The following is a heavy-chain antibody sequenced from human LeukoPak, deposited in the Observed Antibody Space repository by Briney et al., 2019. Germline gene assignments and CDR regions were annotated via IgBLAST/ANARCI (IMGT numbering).Heavy chain of an antibody. J-gene: IGHJ4*02. V-gene: IGHV3-21*01. CDR2: ISSSSSYI. Sequence: GSLRLSCSASGFTFSSYSMNWVRQAPGKGLEWGSSISSSSSYIYYADSVKGRFTISRDNAKNSLYLQMNSLRAEDTAVYYCASYNYYDSWIDYWGQGTLVTVSS. CDR1: GFTFSSYS. D-gene: IGHD3-22*01. CDR3: ASYNYYDSWIDY.